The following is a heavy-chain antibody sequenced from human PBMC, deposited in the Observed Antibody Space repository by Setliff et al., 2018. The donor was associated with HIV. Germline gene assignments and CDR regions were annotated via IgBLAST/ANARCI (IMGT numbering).Heavy chain of an antibody. Sequence: PSETLSLTCSVSGDSFSSGTYYWGWIRQPPGKGLEWIGSVYYSGSIDYNPSLKSRVTISMDTAKSQFSLKLTSVTAADTAVYFCTREGSYYDRTGYWPVFDTWGQGTLVTVSS. CDR3: TREGSYYDRTGYWPVFDT. J-gene: IGHJ4*02. V-gene: IGHV4-39*02. CDR1: GDSFSSGTYY. CDR2: VYYSGSI. D-gene: IGHD3-22*01.